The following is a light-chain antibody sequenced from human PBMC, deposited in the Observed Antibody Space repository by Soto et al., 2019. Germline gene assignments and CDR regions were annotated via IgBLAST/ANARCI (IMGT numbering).Light chain of an antibody. Sequence: QSALTQPASVSASPGQSITISCTGTHSDVGGYDRVSWSQQNPGKPPKLIIFEVSYRPSGVSNRFSGSKSGNTASLTISGLQPEDEADYYCTSFTSTNTWVFGGGTKLTVL. V-gene: IGLV2-14*01. CDR3: TSFTSTNTWV. J-gene: IGLJ3*02. CDR1: HSDVGGYDR. CDR2: EVS.